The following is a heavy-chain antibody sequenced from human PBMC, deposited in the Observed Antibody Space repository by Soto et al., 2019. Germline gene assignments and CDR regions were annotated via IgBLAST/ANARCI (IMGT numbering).Heavy chain of an antibody. CDR2: INPRGGGT. CDR3: ARAYFGDYGEFDY. V-gene: IGHV1-46*01. CDR1: GYTFSDYY. Sequence: ASVKVSFKASGYTFSDYYMHWLRQAPGQGLEWMGLINPRGGGTTYAQRFQDRVTMTRDTSTSTVYMEVSSLRSEDTALYYCARAYFGDYGEFDYWGRGTLVTVSS. J-gene: IGHJ4*02. D-gene: IGHD4-17*01.